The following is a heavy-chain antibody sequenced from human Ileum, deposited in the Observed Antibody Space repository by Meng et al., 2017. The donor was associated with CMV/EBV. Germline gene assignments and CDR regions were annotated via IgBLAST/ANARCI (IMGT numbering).Heavy chain of an antibody. CDR1: GFSFSTYA. Sequence: EEQLLESGGGLVQPGGSLRFAWLASGFSFSTYAMSWVRQTPGKGLEWVSAVSGSGAYTYYADSIKGRFTISRDNSKNTLYLQMNSLRGEDTAVYYCAKERTGWELLKDHWGQGTLVTVSS. J-gene: IGHJ4*02. CDR3: AKERTGWELLKDH. D-gene: IGHD1-26*01. V-gene: IGHV3-23*01. CDR2: VSGSGAYT.